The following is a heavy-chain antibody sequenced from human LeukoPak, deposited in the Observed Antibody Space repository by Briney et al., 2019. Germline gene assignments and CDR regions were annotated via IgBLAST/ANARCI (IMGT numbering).Heavy chain of an antibody. CDR1: GLTFSSYG. CDR2: ISYDGSNK. Sequence: PGGSLRLSCAASGLTFSSYGMHWVRQAPGKGLEWVAVISYDGSNKYYADSVKGRFTISRDNSKNTLYLEMNSLRAEDTAVYYCARDFNYYYGMDVWGQGTTVTVSS. V-gene: IGHV3-30*03. J-gene: IGHJ6*02. CDR3: ARDFNYYYGMDV.